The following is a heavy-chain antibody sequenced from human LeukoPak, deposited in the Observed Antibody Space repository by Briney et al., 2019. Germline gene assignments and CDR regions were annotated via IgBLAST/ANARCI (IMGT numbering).Heavy chain of an antibody. Sequence: ASVKVSCKASGYTFTSYAMNWVRQAPGQGLEWMGWINTNTGNPTYAQGFTGRIVFSLDTSVSTAYLQISSLKAEDTAVYYCARDPASESYDFWSGYYTGRNNWFDPWGQGTLVTVSS. CDR2: INTNTGNP. D-gene: IGHD3-3*01. CDR3: ARDPASESYDFWSGYYTGRNNWFDP. J-gene: IGHJ5*02. CDR1: GYTFTSYA. V-gene: IGHV7-4-1*02.